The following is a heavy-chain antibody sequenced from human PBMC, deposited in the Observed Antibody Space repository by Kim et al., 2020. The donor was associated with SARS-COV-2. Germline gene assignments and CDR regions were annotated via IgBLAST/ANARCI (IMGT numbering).Heavy chain of an antibody. CDR1: GFTFSDYY. CDR2: ISSSGSTI. D-gene: IGHD6-19*01. CDR3: ARFEGIAVAGYYYYYGMDV. V-gene: IGHV3-11*04. Sequence: GGSLRLSCAASGFTFSDYYMSWIRQAPGKGLEWVSYISSSGSTIYYADPVKGRFTISRDNAKNSLYLQMNSLRAEDTVVYYCARFEGIAVAGYYYYYGMDVWGQGTTVTVSS. J-gene: IGHJ6*02.